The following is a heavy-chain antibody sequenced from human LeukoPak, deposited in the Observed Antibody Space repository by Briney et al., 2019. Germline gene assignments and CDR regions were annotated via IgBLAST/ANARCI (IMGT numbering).Heavy chain of an antibody. CDR3: AREGKRSARVGWFDP. CDR2: INHSGST. V-gene: IGHV4-34*01. D-gene: IGHD1-1*01. J-gene: IGHJ5*02. Sequence: SETLSLTCAVYGGSFSGYYWSWIRQPPGKGLEWIGEINHSGSTNYNPSLKSRVTISVDTSKNQFSLKLSSVTAADTAVYYRAREGKRSARVGWFDPWGQGTLVTVSS. CDR1: GGSFSGYY.